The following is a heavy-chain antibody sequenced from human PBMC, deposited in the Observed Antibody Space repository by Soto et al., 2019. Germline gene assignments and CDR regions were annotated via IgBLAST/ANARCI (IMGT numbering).Heavy chain of an antibody. CDR2: IYYSGST. J-gene: IGHJ4*02. D-gene: IGHD3-22*01. V-gene: IGHV4-59*01. Sequence: PSETLSLTCTVSVGSISSYYWSWIRQPPGKGLEWIGYIYYSGSTNYNPSLKSRVTISVDTSKNQFSLKLSSVTAADTAVYYCAKVSDYYDFDYWGQGTLVTVSS. CDR3: AKVSDYYDFDY. CDR1: VGSISSYY.